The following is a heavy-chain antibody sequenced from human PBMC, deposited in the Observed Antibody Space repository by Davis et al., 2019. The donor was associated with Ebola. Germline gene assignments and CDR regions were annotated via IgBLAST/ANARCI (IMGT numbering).Heavy chain of an antibody. V-gene: IGHV1-58*02. Sequence: SVKVSCKASGFTFTSSAMQWVRQARGQRLEWIGWIVVGSSNTDYAQKFQERVTITRDMSTSTAYMELSSLRSDDTAVYYCARETMVQGVINPLGMDVWGQGTTVTVSS. CDR3: ARETMVQGVINPLGMDV. CDR1: GFTFTSSA. CDR2: IVVGSSNT. D-gene: IGHD3-10*01. J-gene: IGHJ6*02.